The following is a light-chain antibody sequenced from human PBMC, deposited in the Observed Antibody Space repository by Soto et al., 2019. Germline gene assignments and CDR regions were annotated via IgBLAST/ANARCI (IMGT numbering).Light chain of an antibody. CDR2: LNSDGSH. Sequence: QAVVTQSPSASASLGASVKLTCTLSSGHSNYAIAWHQQQPEKGPRYLMILNSDGSHSKGDGIPDRFSGSSSGAERYLTVSSLQSEDEADYDCQTWGTGIQVFGGGTQLTVL. CDR3: QTWGTGIQV. V-gene: IGLV4-69*01. J-gene: IGLJ3*02. CDR1: SGHSNYA.